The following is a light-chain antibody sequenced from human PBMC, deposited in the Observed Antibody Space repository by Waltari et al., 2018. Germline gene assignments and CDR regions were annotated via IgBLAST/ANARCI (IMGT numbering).Light chain of an antibody. V-gene: IGKV1-5*03. J-gene: IGKJ1*01. CDR2: TAS. CDR1: QSISNW. Sequence: DIQMTQSPSTLSASVGDRVTIACRASQSISNWVAWYQQKPGKAPKFLLYTASKLQSGVPSRFSGSGSGTEFTLTISSLQPDDFATFYCQQYNSYPWTFGQGTKVEIK. CDR3: QQYNSYPWT.